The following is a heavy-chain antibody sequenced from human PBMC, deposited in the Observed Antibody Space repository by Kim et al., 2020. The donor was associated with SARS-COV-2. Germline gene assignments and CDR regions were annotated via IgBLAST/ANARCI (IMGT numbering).Heavy chain of an antibody. CDR2: IYDNGDHK. CDR1: GFTFRSYV. J-gene: IGHJ3*01. V-gene: IGHV3-23*01. D-gene: IGHD1-1*01. CDR3: WKRNRISRCRHGAVDH. Sequence: GSLRLSCVASGFTFRSYVMTWVRQAPGKGLGGVSTIYDNGDHKYYPDSAGGRFTISRDNSKNPVVLQLNNLSAQDTALYSLWKRNRISRCRHGAVDHWG.